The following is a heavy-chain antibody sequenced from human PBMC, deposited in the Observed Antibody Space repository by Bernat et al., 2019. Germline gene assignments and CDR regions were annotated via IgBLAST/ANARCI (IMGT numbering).Heavy chain of an antibody. V-gene: IGHV4-59*01. CDR2: IYFSGST. CDR1: GAYIHGFY. J-gene: IGHJ4*02. CDR3: ARGTSDFDY. Sequence: QVQLQESGPGLVKASETLSPTCAVSGAYIHGFYWTWIRQPPGKGLEWIGYIYFSGSTNHNPPLSSRVTMSVDTPKNLFPLNLTSVTPADSAVYYCARGTSDFDYWGKGVLVTVSS.